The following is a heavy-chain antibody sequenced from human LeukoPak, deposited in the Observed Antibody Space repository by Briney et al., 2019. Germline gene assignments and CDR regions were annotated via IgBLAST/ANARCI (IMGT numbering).Heavy chain of an antibody. Sequence: GGSLRLSCAASGFTFSSYGMSWVRQAPGKGLEWVSAISGSGGSTYYADSVKGRFTISRDNSKNTLYLQMNSLRAEDTAVYYCVMVVVPAADYYFDYWGQGTLVTVSS. V-gene: IGHV3-23*01. CDR1: GFTFSSYG. CDR3: VMVVVPAADYYFDY. D-gene: IGHD2-2*01. J-gene: IGHJ4*02. CDR2: ISGSGGST.